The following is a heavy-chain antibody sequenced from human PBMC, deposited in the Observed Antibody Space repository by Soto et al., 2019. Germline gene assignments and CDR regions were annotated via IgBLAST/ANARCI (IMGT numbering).Heavy chain of an antibody. CDR1: GGSINSADYY. V-gene: IGHV4-30-4*01. CDR2: IYHSGSI. J-gene: IGHJ6*02. Sequence: PSETLSLTCPVSGGSINSADYYWSWIRQPPGKGLEWIGYIYHSGSIYYNPSLKSRLTISVDTSKNQFSLKLSSVTAADTADYYCAAVAPRKLTFPFYGVDVWGQGTTVTVSS. D-gene: IGHD3-16*01. CDR3: AAVAPRKLTFPFYGVDV.